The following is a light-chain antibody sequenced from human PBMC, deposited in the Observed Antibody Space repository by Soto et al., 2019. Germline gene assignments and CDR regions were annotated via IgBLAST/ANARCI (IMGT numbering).Light chain of an antibody. CDR1: NSNIGSNT. J-gene: IGLJ3*02. CDR3: AAWDGSLNGVV. V-gene: IGLV1-44*01. CDR2: SSN. Sequence: QSVLTQPPSASGTPGQRVTISCSGSNSNIGSNTVNWYQQFPGAAHKLLVYSSNLRPSGVPDGFSGSKSGTSASLAISGLQSEDESDYYCAAWDGSLNGVVFGGGTK.